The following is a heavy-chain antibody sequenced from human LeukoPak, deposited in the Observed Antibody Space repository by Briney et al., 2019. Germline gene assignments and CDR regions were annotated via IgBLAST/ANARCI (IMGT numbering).Heavy chain of an antibody. J-gene: IGHJ1*01. CDR1: GGSISNAAYY. CDR3: ARGPRGHDSSGYYLRSYFQH. Sequence: PSRTLSLTCTVSGGSISNAAYYWSWIRQHPGKGLEWIGYIYYSGSTYYNPSLKSRVTISVDTSKNQFSLKLSSVTAADTAVYYCARGPRGHDSSGYYLRSYFQHWGQGTLVTVSS. V-gene: IGHV4-31*03. CDR2: IYYSGST. D-gene: IGHD3-22*01.